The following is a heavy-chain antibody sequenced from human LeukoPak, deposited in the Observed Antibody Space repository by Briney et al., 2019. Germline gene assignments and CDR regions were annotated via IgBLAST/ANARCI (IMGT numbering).Heavy chain of an antibody. CDR3: ARGIAVAGMGIDY. Sequence: SQTLSLTCTVSGGSINSGGYYWTWIRQHPGKGLEWIGYIYYSGSTSYTPPLKSRLTMSVETSKNQFSLRLSSVTAADTAVYYCARGIAVAGMGIDYWGPGTLVTVSS. J-gene: IGHJ4*02. V-gene: IGHV4-31*03. CDR1: GGSINSGGYY. D-gene: IGHD6-19*01. CDR2: IYYSGST.